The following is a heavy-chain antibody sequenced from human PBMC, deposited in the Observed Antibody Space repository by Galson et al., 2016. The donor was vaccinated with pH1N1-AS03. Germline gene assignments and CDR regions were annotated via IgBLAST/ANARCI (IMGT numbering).Heavy chain of an antibody. V-gene: IGHV1-46*01. Sequence: SVKVSCKASGYTFTSYYIHWVRQAPGQGREWMGIINPSDGNTNYAQRFQGRVTMTRDTSTSTVYMELSSLRSDDTAAYYCARVSAGLTGYYYAMDVWGQGTTGTVSS. CDR1: GYTFTSYY. J-gene: IGHJ6*02. CDR2: INPSDGNT. CDR3: ARVSAGLTGYYYAMDV. D-gene: IGHD4/OR15-4a*01.